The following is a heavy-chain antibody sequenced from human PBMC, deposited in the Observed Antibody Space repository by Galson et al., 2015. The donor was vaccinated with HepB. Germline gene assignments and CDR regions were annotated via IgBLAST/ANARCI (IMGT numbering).Heavy chain of an antibody. CDR2: IYYSGST. J-gene: IGHJ6*03. V-gene: IGHV4-31*03. Sequence: LSLTCTVSGGSISSGGYYWSWIRQHPGKGLEWIGYIYYSGSTYYNPSLKSRVTISVDTSKNQFSLKLSSVTAADTAVYYCARVGMDYYGSGSYYITYYYMDVWGKGTTVTVSS. D-gene: IGHD3-10*01. CDR1: GGSISSGGYY. CDR3: ARVGMDYYGSGSYYITYYYMDV.